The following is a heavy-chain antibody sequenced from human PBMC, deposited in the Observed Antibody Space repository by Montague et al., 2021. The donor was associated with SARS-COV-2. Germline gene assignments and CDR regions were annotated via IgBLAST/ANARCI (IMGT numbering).Heavy chain of an antibody. V-gene: IGHV4-59*03. CDR2: IYYDGST. D-gene: IGHD3-16*01. Sequence: SETLSLTCTVSGGSIRSYYWSWIRQTPGKGLEWIGYIYYDGSTNYNPSLKSRVTMSVDSSKNQFSLRLSSVTAADTAVYYCARYVSYFEHWGQGTLVTVSS. J-gene: IGHJ4*02. CDR3: ARYVSYFEH. CDR1: GGSIRSYY.